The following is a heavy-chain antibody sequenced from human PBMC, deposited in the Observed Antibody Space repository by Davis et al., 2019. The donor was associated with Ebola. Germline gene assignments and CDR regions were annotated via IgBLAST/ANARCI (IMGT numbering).Heavy chain of an antibody. J-gene: IGHJ6*04. CDR2: ISYDGSHK. Sequence: GGSLRLSCAASGFDFPYYAMHWVRQAPGKGLEWVAVISYDGSHKYYADSVKGRFTISRDNAKNSLYLQMNSLRDEDTAVYYCARDGILWFGELLYYYYGMDVWGKGTTVTVSS. CDR1: GFDFPYYA. D-gene: IGHD3-10*01. CDR3: ARDGILWFGELLYYYYGMDV. V-gene: IGHV3-30*04.